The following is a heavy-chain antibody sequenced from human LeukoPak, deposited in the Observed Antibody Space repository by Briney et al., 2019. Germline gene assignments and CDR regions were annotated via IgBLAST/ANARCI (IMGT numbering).Heavy chain of an antibody. CDR2: IYYSGST. Sequence: PSETLSLTCTVSGGSISSSSYYWGWIRQPPGKGLEWIGNIYYSGSTYYNPSLKSRVTISVDTSKNQFSLKLSSVTAADTAVYYCARDPVYDFWSGYYNEGGDYWGQGTLVTVSS. D-gene: IGHD3-3*01. CDR3: ARDPVYDFWSGYYNEGGDY. J-gene: IGHJ4*02. V-gene: IGHV4-39*07. CDR1: GGSISSSSYY.